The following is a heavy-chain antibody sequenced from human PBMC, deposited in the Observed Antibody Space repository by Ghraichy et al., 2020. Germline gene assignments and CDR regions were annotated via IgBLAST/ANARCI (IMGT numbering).Heavy chain of an antibody. D-gene: IGHD5-12*01. V-gene: IGHV3-9*01. CDR2: ISWNSGSI. Sequence: SLRLSCAASGFTFDDYAMHWVRQAPGKGLEWVSGISWNSGSIGYADSVKGRFTISRDNAKNSLYLQMNSLRAEDTALYYCAKDIGANYGGYVHLAGYYYGMDVWGQGTTVTVSS. CDR3: AKDIGANYGGYVHLAGYYYGMDV. CDR1: GFTFDDYA. J-gene: IGHJ6*02.